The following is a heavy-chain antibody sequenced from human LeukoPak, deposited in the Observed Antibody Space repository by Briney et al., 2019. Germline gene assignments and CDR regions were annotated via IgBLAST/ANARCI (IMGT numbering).Heavy chain of an antibody. D-gene: IGHD1-26*01. J-gene: IGHJ4*02. CDR1: GYTLTELS. CDR2: FDPEDGET. Sequence: ASVKVSCKVSGYTLTELSMHRVRQAPGKGLEWMGGFDPEDGETIYAQKFQGRVTMTEDTSTDTAYMELSSLRSEDTAVYYCAPIFGDSGSYPYWGQGTLVTVSS. CDR3: APIFGDSGSYPY. V-gene: IGHV1-24*01.